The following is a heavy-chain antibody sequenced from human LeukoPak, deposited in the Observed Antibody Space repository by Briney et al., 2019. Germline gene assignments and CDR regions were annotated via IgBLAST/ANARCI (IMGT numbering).Heavy chain of an antibody. D-gene: IGHD3-22*01. Sequence: GGSLRLSCAASGFTFSDHWMHWVRHAPGKGLEWVSRINTDESSTSYADSVKGRFTISRDNAQNKLYLQMNSLRAEDTAVYYCARGWRYYYDRNAYSTYFYYGMDVWGQGTTVTVSS. CDR1: GFTFSDHW. CDR2: INTDESST. CDR3: ARGWRYYYDRNAYSTYFYYGMDV. V-gene: IGHV3-74*01. J-gene: IGHJ6*02.